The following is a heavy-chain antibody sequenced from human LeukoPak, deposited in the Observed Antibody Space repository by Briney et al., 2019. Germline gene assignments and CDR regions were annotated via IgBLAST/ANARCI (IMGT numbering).Heavy chain of an antibody. J-gene: IGHJ5*02. CDR2: IWSDATNQ. V-gene: IGHV3-33*06. Sequence: GGSLRLSCEASGFTLSHFGMHWVRQAPGKGLEWVAVIWSDATNQYYADSVKGRFTISRDNFKRTVSLEMNSLRAEDTAVYFCAQDAQRGFDYSNSLEHWGQGSLVIVSS. CDR1: GFTLSHFG. CDR3: AQDAQRGFDYSNSLEH. D-gene: IGHD4-11*01.